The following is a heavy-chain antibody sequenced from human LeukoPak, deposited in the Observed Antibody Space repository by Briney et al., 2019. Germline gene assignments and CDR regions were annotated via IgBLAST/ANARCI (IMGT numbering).Heavy chain of an antibody. Sequence: PGGSLRLSCAASGFTFSSYEMNWVRQAPGKGLEWVSYISSSGSTIYYADSLKGRFTISRDNAKNSLYLQMNSLRAEDTAVYYCVKGSYDSSGYYTDRCFDHWGQGTLVTVSS. J-gene: IGHJ4*02. V-gene: IGHV3-48*03. CDR3: VKGSYDSSGYYTDRCFDH. CDR2: ISSSGSTI. CDR1: GFTFSSYE. D-gene: IGHD3-22*01.